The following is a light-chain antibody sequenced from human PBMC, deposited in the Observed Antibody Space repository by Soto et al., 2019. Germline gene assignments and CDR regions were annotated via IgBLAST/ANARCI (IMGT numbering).Light chain of an antibody. CDR3: LLSYSGTNWV. CDR1: TGAVTSGNY. CDR2: DTT. Sequence: QAVVTQEPSLTVSPGGTVTLTCGSSTGAVTSGNYPYWFQKKPGQAPRTLIYDTTNKQSWTPARFSGSLLGGKAALTLAGAQTDEADYYCLLSYSGTNWVFGGGTKLTVL. J-gene: IGLJ3*02. V-gene: IGLV7-46*01.